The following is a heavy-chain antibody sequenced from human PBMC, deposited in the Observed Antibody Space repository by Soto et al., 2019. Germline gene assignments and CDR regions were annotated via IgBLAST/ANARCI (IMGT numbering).Heavy chain of an antibody. D-gene: IGHD3-3*01. Sequence: SLRLSCAASGFTVSSDYMSWVRQAPGKGLEWVSVIYSGGSTYYADSVKGRFTISRHNSKNTLYLQMNSLRAEDTAVYYCASPHDFWNPFSLDYWGQGTLVTVSS. V-gene: IGHV3-53*04. CDR2: IYSGGST. CDR1: GFTVSSDY. CDR3: ASPHDFWNPFSLDY. J-gene: IGHJ4*02.